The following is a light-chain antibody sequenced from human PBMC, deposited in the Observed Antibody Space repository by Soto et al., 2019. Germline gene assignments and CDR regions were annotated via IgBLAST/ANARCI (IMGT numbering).Light chain of an antibody. J-gene: IGKJ4*01. CDR1: QSVSSSY. CDR2: AAS. CDR3: QQYGSSLPLT. Sequence: EIVLTQSPGTLSLSPGERATLSCRASQSVSSSYLAWYQQKPGQAPRLLIYAASSRATGIPDRFSSSGSGTDFTLTISRLEPEDFAVYYCQQYGSSLPLTFGGGTKVEIK. V-gene: IGKV3-20*01.